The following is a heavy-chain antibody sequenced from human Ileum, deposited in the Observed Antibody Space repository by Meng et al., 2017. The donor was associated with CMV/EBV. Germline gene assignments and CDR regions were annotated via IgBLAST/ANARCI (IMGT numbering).Heavy chain of an antibody. V-gene: IGHV4-4*07. CDR1: GGAINSFY. CDR3: ARLQAWDWFDP. D-gene: IGHD4-11*01. J-gene: IGHJ5*02. Sequence: QVRRQARGHGPVKPSETLSLTCSVSGGAINSFYWSWIRQPAGKGLEWIGRIYSSGIINYNPSLKSRVTVSVDTSKNQFSLKVNSVTAADTAVYYCARLQAWDWFDPWGQGTLVTVSS. CDR2: IYSSGII.